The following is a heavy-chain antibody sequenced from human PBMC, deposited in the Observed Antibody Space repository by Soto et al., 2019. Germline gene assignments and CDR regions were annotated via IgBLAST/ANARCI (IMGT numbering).Heavy chain of an antibody. Sequence: PXXTLSLPFTVSGGSISSYYWRWIPQPPGKGLEWIGYIYYSGSTNCNPSLKSRVTISVDTSKNQFSLKLSSVTAADTDVYYCAGTPDIVVVPAPCNWFDPWGQGTLVTVSS. V-gene: IGHV4-59*01. CDR3: AGTPDIVVVPAPCNWFDP. D-gene: IGHD2-2*01. CDR2: IYYSGST. J-gene: IGHJ5*02. CDR1: GGSISSYY.